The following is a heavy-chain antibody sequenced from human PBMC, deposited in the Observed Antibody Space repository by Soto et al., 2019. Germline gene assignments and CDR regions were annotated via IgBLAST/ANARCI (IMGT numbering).Heavy chain of an antibody. CDR1: GGSISSYY. J-gene: IGHJ4*02. CDR3: ARSTGYGDSYFDY. Sequence: SETLSLTCTVSGGSISSYYWSWIRQPPGKGLEWIGYMYSSGSTNYRSSLKSRVTISGDTSKNQFSLRLRSVTAADTAVYFCARSTGYGDSYFDYWGQGALVTVSS. D-gene: IGHD4-17*01. V-gene: IGHV4-59*01. CDR2: MYSSGST.